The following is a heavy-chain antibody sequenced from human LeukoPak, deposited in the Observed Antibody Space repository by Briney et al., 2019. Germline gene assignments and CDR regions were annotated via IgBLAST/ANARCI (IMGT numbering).Heavy chain of an antibody. V-gene: IGHV3-30*02. CDR3: AKDLSGYSSSWCLDY. CDR1: GFTFSSYG. CDR2: IRYDGSNK. Sequence: GGSLRLSCAASGFTFSSYGMHWVRQAPGKGLEWVAFIRYDGSNKYYADSVKGRFTISRDNSKNTLYLQMNSLRAEDTAVYYCAKDLSGYSSSWCLDYWGQGTLVTVSS. J-gene: IGHJ4*02. D-gene: IGHD6-13*01.